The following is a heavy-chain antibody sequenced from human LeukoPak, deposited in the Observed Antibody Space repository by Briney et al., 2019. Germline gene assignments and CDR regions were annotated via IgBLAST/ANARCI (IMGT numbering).Heavy chain of an antibody. J-gene: IGHJ4*02. Sequence: SETLSLTCAVYGGSFSGHYWSWIRQPPGKGLEWIGEINHSGSTNYNPSLKSRVTISVDTSKNQFSLKLSSVTAADTAVYYCAREPDYWGQGTLVTVSS. CDR2: INHSGST. V-gene: IGHV4-34*01. CDR1: GGSFSGHY. CDR3: AREPDY.